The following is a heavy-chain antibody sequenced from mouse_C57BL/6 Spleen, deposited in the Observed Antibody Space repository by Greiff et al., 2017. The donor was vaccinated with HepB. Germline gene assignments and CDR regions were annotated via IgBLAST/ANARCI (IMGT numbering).Heavy chain of an antibody. CDR1: GFTFSDYG. V-gene: IGHV5-17*01. D-gene: IGHD1-1*01. J-gene: IGHJ2*01. Sequence: EVKVVESGGGLVKPGGSLKLSCAASGFTFSDYGMHWVRQAPEKGLEWVAYISSGSSTIYYADTVKGRFTISRDNAKNTLFLQMTSLRSEDTAMYYCAALYYGSSYENYWGQGTTLTVSS. CDR2: ISSGSSTI. CDR3: AALYYGSSYENY.